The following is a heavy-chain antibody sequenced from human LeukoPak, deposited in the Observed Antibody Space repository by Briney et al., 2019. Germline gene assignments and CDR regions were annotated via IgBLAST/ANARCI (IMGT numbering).Heavy chain of an antibody. CDR1: GASTSSRYYY. J-gene: IGHJ6*02. D-gene: IGHD3-10*01. Sequence: SQTLSLTCTVSGASTSSRYYYWSWVRQPAGKGLEWIGRIYSSGSTNYNPSLKSRGTISVDTSKNQFSLKLSSVTAADTAVYYCASGVRGDYYYYGMDVWGQGTTVTVSS. CDR3: ASGVRGDYYYYGMDV. CDR2: IYSSGST. V-gene: IGHV4-61*02.